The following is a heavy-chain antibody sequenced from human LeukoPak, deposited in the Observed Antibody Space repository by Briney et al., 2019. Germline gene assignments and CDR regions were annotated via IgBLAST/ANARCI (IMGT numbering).Heavy chain of an antibody. Sequence: KPGGSLRLSCAASGFTFSRYVMSWVRQAPGKGLEWVSSISGTSSSIYYADSVKGRFTISRDNAKNSLYLQMNSLRAEDTAVYYCARGHYGDYVLDYWGQGTLVTVPS. V-gene: IGHV3-21*01. CDR3: ARGHYGDYVLDY. CDR2: ISGTSSSI. CDR1: GFTFSRYV. D-gene: IGHD4-17*01. J-gene: IGHJ4*02.